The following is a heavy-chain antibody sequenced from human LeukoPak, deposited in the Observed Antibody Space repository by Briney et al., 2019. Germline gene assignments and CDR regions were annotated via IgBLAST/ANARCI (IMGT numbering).Heavy chain of an antibody. CDR1: GFTFGDYA. CDR2: IRSKTYGGTT. V-gene: IGHV3-49*04. CDR3: AGDRRGSGWFDY. D-gene: IGHD6-19*01. Sequence: PGGSLRLSCTASGFTFGDYAMSWVRQAPGKGLEWVGFIRSKTYGGTTEYAASVKGRFTISRDDSKSIAYLQMNSLKTEDTAVYYCAGDRRGSGWFDYWGQGTLVTVSS. J-gene: IGHJ4*02.